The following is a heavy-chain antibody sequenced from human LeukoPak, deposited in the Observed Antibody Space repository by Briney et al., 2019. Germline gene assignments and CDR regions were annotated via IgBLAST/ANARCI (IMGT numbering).Heavy chain of an antibody. J-gene: IGHJ4*02. CDR2: ISGSGGST. CDR3: AVLTYQLLDYYFDY. V-gene: IGHV3-23*01. CDR1: GFNFSSSA. Sequence: GGSLRLSCAASGFNFSSSAMSWVRQAPGKGLEWVSAISGSGGSTYYADSVKGRFTISRDNSKNTVYLQMNSLRAEDTAVYYCAVLTYQLLDYYFDYWGQGTLVTVSS. D-gene: IGHD2-2*01.